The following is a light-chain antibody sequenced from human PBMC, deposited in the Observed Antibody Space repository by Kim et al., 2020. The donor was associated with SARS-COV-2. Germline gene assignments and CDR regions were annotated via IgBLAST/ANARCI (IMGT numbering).Light chain of an antibody. CDR1: RSDVDGAIY. J-gene: IGLJ3*02. V-gene: IGLV2-11*03. Sequence: QAVTISCRGTRSDVDGAIYVSWYQQQPGKAPKVILYNVSKRPSGVSDRFSGSKSGNTASLTISGLQTGDEADYHCCSYAGGSVLFGGGTKLTVL. CDR2: NVS. CDR3: CSYAGGSVL.